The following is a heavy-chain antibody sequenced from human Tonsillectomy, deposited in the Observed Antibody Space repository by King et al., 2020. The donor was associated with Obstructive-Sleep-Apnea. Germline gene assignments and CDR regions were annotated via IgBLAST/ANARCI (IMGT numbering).Heavy chain of an antibody. D-gene: IGHD3-22*01. CDR1: GGSISSSSYY. CDR2: IYYSGST. CDR3: NNDSSGYYYFDY. J-gene: IGHJ4*02. Sequence: QLQESGPGLVKPSETLSLTCTVSGGSISSSSYYWGWIRQPPGKGLDWIGSIYYSGSTYYNPSLKSRVTISVDTSKNQFSLKLSSVTAADTAVYYCNNDSSGYYYFDYWGQGTLVTVSS. V-gene: IGHV4-39*01.